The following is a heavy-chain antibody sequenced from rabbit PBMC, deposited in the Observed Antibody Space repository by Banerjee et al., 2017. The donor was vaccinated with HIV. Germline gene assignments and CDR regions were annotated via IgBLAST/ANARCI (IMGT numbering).Heavy chain of an antibody. CDR2: IATGSGNT. CDR1: GFTISISYW. J-gene: IGHJ4*01. CDR3: ARWPDSSGYFNL. Sequence: QSLEESGGDLVKPGASLTLTCTASGFTISISYWICWVRQAPGKGLEWIGCIATGSGNTYYASWVSGRFTISKTSSTTVTLQMTSLTAADTATYFCARWPDSSGYFNLWGPGTLVTVS. D-gene: IGHD1-1*01. V-gene: IGHV1S40*01.